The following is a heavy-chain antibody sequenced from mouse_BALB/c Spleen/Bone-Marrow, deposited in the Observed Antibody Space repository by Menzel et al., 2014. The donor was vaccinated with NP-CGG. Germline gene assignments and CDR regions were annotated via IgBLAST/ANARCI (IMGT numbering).Heavy chain of an antibody. J-gene: IGHJ4*01. V-gene: IGHV1-9*01. CDR3: ARKGALRAMDY. CDR2: ILPGRGSP. CDR1: GYTFTKYW. Sequence: QVQLKQSGAELMRPGASVKISCKASGYTFTKYWIEWVKRRPGHGLEWIGEILPGRGSPNYNEKFKGKATFALDTSSNTSYMQLSSLTSEDSAVYYCARKGALRAMDYWGQGSSVTVSS.